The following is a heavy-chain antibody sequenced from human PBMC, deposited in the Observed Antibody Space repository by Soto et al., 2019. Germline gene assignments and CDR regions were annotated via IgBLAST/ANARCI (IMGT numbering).Heavy chain of an antibody. CDR3: TSAMTTVDY. V-gene: IGHV3-73*01. Sequence: EVPLVESGGGLVQPGGSLKLSCAASGFTFSGSAMHWVRQASGKGLEWVGRIRSKANSYATAYAASVKGRFTISRDDSKNTAYLQMTSLKTEDSAVYYCTSAMTTVDYWGQGTLVTVSS. D-gene: IGHD4-17*01. J-gene: IGHJ4*02. CDR2: IRSKANSYAT. CDR1: GFTFSGSA.